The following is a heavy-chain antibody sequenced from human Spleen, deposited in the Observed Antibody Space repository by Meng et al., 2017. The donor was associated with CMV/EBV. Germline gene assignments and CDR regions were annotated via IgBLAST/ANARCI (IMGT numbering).Heavy chain of an antibody. CDR3: ARDIGTAYHADWFDP. D-gene: IGHD3/OR15-3a*01. V-gene: IGHV1-69*05. CDR1: GGRFSTYT. Sequence: SGGRFSTYTIAWVRQAPGQGLEWMGGIIPMFGSEKYAQKFQGRVTITTDESTSTAYMELSSLRSEDTATYFCARDIGTAYHADWFDPWGQGTLVTVSS. J-gene: IGHJ5*02. CDR2: IIPMFGSE.